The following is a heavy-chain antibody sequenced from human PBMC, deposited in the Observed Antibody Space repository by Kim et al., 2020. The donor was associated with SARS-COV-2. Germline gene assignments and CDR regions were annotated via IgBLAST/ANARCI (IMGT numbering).Heavy chain of an antibody. CDR1: GFTFSSYW. D-gene: IGHD2-21*01. CDR3: GREESTLWSNGVDY. Sequence: GGSLRLSCAASGFTFSSYWMNWVRQAPGKGLEWVATIKQDGSEKYYVDSVKGRFTISRDNAKNSLYLQMNSLRAEDTAVYYCGREESTLWSNGVDYWGQGTLVTVSS. J-gene: IGHJ4*02. V-gene: IGHV3-7*01. CDR2: IKQDGSEK.